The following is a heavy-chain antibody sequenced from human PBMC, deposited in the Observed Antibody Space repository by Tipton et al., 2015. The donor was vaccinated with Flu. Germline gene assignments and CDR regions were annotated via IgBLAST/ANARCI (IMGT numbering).Heavy chain of an antibody. CDR1: GGSISGSSNY. CDR2: IHYTGST. V-gene: IGHV4-39*07. D-gene: IGHD4-11*01. J-gene: IGHJ5*02. CDR3: ARRDYSNYVSDPKNWFDP. Sequence: TLSLTCTVSGGSISGSSNYWGWIRQPPGKGLEWIGTIHYTGSTHYNPSLKSRVTISVDTSKNQFSLKLRSVTATDTAVYYCARRDYSNYVSDPKNWFDPWGQGTLVTVSS.